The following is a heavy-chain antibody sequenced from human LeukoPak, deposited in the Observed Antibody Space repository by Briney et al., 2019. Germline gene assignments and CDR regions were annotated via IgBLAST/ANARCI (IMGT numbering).Heavy chain of an antibody. D-gene: IGHD5-18*01. V-gene: IGHV3-7*03. CDR1: GFGFSTHD. CDR3: ARDGSSYSYGFSWRSY. CDR2: IKQDGSEK. Sequence: GGSLRLSCVASGFGFSTHDMSWVRQAPGKGLEWVANIKQDGSEKYYVDSVKGRFTISRDNAKNSLYLQMNSLRAEDTAVYYCARDGSSYSYGFSWRSYWGQGTLVTVSS. J-gene: IGHJ4*02.